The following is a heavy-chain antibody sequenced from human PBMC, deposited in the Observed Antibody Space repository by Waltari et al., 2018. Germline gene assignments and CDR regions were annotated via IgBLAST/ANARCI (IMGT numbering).Heavy chain of an antibody. CDR3: VGYDYIWGSYTFDY. CDR2: ISYDGSNK. D-gene: IGHD3-16*01. J-gene: IGHJ4*02. V-gene: IGHV3-30-3*01. CDR1: GFTFSSYA. Sequence: QVQLVESGGGVVQPGRSLRLSCAASGFTFSSYAMHWVRQAPGKGLEWVAVISYDGSNKYYADAVKGRLTSSRDNSKNTMYLQMNSLRAEDTAVYCCVGYDYIWGSYTFDYWGQGTLVTVSS.